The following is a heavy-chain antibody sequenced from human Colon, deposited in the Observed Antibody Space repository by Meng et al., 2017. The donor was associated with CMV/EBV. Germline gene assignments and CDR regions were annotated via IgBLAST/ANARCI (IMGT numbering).Heavy chain of an antibody. D-gene: IGHD1-26*01. CDR2: ISSSSSYI. Sequence: GESLKISCAASGFTFSSYSMNWVRQAPGKGLEWVSSISSSSSYIYYADSVKGRFTISRDNAKNSLYLQMNSLRAEDTAVYYCARERGGYGSYPDQWGQGTTVTVSS. CDR3: ARERGGYGSYPDQ. J-gene: IGHJ6*02. V-gene: IGHV3-21*01. CDR1: GFTFSSYS.